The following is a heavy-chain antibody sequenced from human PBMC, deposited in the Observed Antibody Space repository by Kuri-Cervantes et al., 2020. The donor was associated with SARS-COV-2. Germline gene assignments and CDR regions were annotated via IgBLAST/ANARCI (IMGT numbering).Heavy chain of an antibody. D-gene: IGHD1-1*01. CDR3: ANELGEIPFDI. CDR2: VRGKANSYAT. J-gene: IGHJ3*02. CDR1: GFLFSASA. V-gene: IGHV3-73*01. Sequence: GESLKISCEVSGFLFSASAIHWVRQASGKGLEWVGRVRGKANSYATAYAASVKGRFTISRDDSKNVAYLQMNSLRAEDTAVYYCANELGEIPFDIWGQGTMVTVSS.